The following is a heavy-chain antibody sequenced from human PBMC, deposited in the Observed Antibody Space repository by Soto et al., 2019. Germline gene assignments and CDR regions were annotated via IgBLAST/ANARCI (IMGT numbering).Heavy chain of an antibody. CDR1: GGTFSSYA. D-gene: IGHD3-16*01. CDR2: LIPIFGTA. Sequence: SVNVSCKASGGTFSSYAISWVRQAPGQGLEWMGGLIPIFGTANYAQKFQGRVTITADESTSTAYMELSSLRSEDTAVYYCARVDIYYDYVWGSPVPYDMDVWGQGTTDTVSS. V-gene: IGHV1-69*13. J-gene: IGHJ6*02. CDR3: ARVDIYYDYVWGSPVPYDMDV.